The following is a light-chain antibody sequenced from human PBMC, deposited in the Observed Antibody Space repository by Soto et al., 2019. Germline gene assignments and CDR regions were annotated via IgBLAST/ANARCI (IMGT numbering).Light chain of an antibody. J-gene: IGKJ5*01. CDR1: QSVSSSY. Sequence: EIVLTQSPGTLSLSPGERATLSCRASQSVSSSYLAWYQQKPGQAPRLLIYGASSRATGIPDRFSGSGSGTDFTLTISRLEPEDFEVYSCQQYGSSPSITFGQGTRLEIK. CDR3: QQYGSSPSIT. CDR2: GAS. V-gene: IGKV3-20*01.